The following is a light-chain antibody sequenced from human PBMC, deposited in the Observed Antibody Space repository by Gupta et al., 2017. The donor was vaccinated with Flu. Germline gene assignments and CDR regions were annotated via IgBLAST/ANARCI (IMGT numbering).Light chain of an antibody. CDR3: SSYTNANTFVV. CDR1: SSDIGGYDY. V-gene: IGLV2-14*03. CDR2: DVS. Sequence: QSALTQPASVSGSPGQSIAISCTGTSSDIGGYDYVSWYQQHPGKAHKLMLFDVSRRPAGSSDRFSGSRSGNTASLTISGLLAEDEAFYYCSSYTNANTFVVFGGGTKLTVL. J-gene: IGLJ2*01.